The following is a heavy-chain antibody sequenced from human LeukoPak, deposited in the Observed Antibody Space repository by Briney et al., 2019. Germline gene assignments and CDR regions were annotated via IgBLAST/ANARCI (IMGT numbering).Heavy chain of an antibody. Sequence: GGSLRLSCAASGFTFSSYSMNWVRQAPGKGLEWVPYISSSSSTIYYADSVKGRFTISRDNAKNSLYLQMNSLRAEDTAVYYCARESKIVGATLSYWGQGTLVTVSS. CDR3: ARESKIVGATLSY. V-gene: IGHV3-48*01. D-gene: IGHD1-26*01. CDR1: GFTFSSYS. CDR2: ISSSSSTI. J-gene: IGHJ4*02.